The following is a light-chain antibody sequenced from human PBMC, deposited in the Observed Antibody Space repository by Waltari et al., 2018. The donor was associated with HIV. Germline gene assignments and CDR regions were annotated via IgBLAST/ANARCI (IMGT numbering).Light chain of an antibody. CDR3: CSYASTTDTYVV. V-gene: IGLV2-23*02. J-gene: IGLJ2*01. CDR2: EVS. CDR1: SSDVWSYNL. Sequence: QSALTQPASVSGSPGQSITISCTGTSSDVWSYNLVSWYQQHPGKAPKLIIYEVSKRPSGVFNRFSGSKSGSTASRTISGLQPEDEADYCCCSYASTTDTYVVFGGGTKLTVL.